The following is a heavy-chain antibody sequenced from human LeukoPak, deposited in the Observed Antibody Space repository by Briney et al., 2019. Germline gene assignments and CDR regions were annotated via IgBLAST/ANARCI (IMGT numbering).Heavy chain of an antibody. V-gene: IGHV1-69*01. CDR3: ANSYYYDSSGYPESGAFDI. CDR1: GGTFSSYA. CDR2: IIPIFGTA. J-gene: IGHJ3*02. Sequence: ASVKVSCKASGGTFSSYAISWVRQAPGQGLEWMGGIIPIFGTANYAQKFQGRVTITADESTSTAYMELSSLRSEDTAVYYCANSYYYDSSGYPESGAFDIWGQGTMVTVSS. D-gene: IGHD3-22*01.